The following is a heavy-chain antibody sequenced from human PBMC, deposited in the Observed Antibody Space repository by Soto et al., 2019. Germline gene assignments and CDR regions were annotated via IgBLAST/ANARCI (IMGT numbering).Heavy chain of an antibody. V-gene: IGHV4-59*08. CDR2: IFDTGIT. D-gene: IGHD1-7*01. J-gene: IGHJ5*02. CDR1: CGPIKDYY. Sequence: SETLSLTCTVSCGPIKDYYWSWIRQPPGKGLCWIGQIFDTGITNXXPSLKSRXXISVDMSKNQXSLRLRPVTAAYTAVXYCAMAKTTLYNWLDPWGQGTLVTVSS. CDR3: AMAKTTLYNWLDP.